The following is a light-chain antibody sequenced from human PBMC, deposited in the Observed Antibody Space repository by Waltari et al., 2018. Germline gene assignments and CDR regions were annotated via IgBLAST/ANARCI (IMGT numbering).Light chain of an antibody. CDR3: MQILQPART. CDR1: QSLLHSNGYNY. CDR2: LGS. V-gene: IGKV2-28*01. Sequence: DILMTQSPLSLPVTPGEPASISCRSSQSLLHSNGYNYLDWYLQKPGQSPSVLIYLGSNRASGVPDRFSGSGSGTDFTLNISRVEAEDVGVYYCMQILQPARTFGQGTRLEIK. J-gene: IGKJ2*01.